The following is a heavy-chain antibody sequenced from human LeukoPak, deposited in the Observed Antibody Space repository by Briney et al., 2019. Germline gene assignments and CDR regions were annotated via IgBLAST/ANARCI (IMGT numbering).Heavy chain of an antibody. V-gene: IGHV3-48*02. CDR2: ISSSSSTI. CDR1: GFIFTTYA. CDR3: ARATRDVLRYFDWLPDHDAFDI. J-gene: IGHJ3*02. Sequence: GGSLRLSCAASGFIFTTYAMGWIRQLPGKGLEWVSYISSSSSTIYYADSVKGRFTISRDNAKNSLYLQMNSLRDEDTAVYYCARATRDVLRYFDWLPDHDAFDIWGQGTMVTVSS. D-gene: IGHD3-9*01.